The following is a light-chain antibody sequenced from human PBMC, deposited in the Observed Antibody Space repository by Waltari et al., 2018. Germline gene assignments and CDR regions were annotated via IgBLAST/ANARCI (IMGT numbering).Light chain of an antibody. V-gene: IGLV2-14*03. CDR3: SSYTTGRTVVI. CDR1: NDDIGAYTY. J-gene: IGLJ2*01. Sequence: QSALTQPASVSGSPGQSITISCTGTNDDIGAYTYVSWYQLHPGQAPKLLIYDVSKRPSGVSDRFSGSKSANTASLTISDLQAEDDNDYYCSSYTTGRTVVIFGGGTKLTVL. CDR2: DVS.